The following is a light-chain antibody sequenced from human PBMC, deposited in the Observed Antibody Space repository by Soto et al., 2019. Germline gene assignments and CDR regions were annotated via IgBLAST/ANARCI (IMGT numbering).Light chain of an antibody. V-gene: IGLV2-23*02. Sequence: SVLTQPASVSGSPGQSITISCTGASSDVGTYNLVSWYQQHPGKAPKLIIYEVRKRPSGLSNRFSGSKSGNTASLTISGLQAEDEADYYCCSYAGSNSVIFGGGTKLTVL. J-gene: IGLJ2*01. CDR2: EVR. CDR1: SSDVGTYNL. CDR3: CSYAGSNSVI.